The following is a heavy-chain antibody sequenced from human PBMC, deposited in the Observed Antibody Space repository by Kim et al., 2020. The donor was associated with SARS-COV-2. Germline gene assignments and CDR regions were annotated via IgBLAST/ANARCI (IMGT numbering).Heavy chain of an antibody. Sequence: GGSLRLSCAASGFTFSDYYMSWIRQAPGKGLEWVSYISSSGSTIYYADSVKGRFTISRDNAKNSLYLQMNSLRAEDTAVYYCARDDINMVRGVLQFDPWGQGTLVTVSS. CDR1: GFTFSDYY. D-gene: IGHD3-10*01. J-gene: IGHJ5*02. CDR2: ISSSGSTI. V-gene: IGHV3-11*04. CDR3: ARDDINMVRGVLQFDP.